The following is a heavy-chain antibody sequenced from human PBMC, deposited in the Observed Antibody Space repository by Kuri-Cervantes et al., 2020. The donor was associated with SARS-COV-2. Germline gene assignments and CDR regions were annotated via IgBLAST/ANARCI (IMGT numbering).Heavy chain of an antibody. J-gene: IGHJ6*03. CDR2: IKQDGSEK. Sequence: GESLKISCAASGFTFSSYWMSWVRQAPGKGLEWVANIKQDGSEKYYVDSVKGRFTISRDNAKNSLYLQMNSLRAEDTAVYYCARDKLGFPFTYYMDVWGKGTTVTVSS. CDR1: GFTFSSYW. V-gene: IGHV3-7*01. D-gene: IGHD7-27*01. CDR3: ARDKLGFPFTYYMDV.